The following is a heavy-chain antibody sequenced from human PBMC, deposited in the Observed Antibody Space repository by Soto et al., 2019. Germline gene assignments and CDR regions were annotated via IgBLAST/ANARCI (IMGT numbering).Heavy chain of an antibody. D-gene: IGHD3-22*01. Sequence: GGSLRLSCAASGFTFNIYTMIWVRQAPGKGLEWVSGIGARGSDTYFPDSVKGRFTISRDNSMDMVYLQMNSLRAEDTAVYYCAKWLDYYDSSGEIDYWGQGTLVTVSS. CDR1: GFTFNIYT. CDR2: IGARGSDT. V-gene: IGHV3-23*01. J-gene: IGHJ4*02. CDR3: AKWLDYYDSSGEIDY.